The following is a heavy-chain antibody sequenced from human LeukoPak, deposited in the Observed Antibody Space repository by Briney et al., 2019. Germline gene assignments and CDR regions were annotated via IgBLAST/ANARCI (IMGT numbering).Heavy chain of an antibody. CDR1: GFTFSNYG. J-gene: IGHJ4*02. CDR3: ARSYCSGGSCYSFDY. Sequence: GGSLRLSCAASGFTFSNYGMHWVRQAPGKGLEWVAVIWYDGNNKYYADSVKGRFTISRDNSKNTLYLQMNSLRAEDTAVHYCARSYCSGGSCYSFDYWGQGTLVTVSS. V-gene: IGHV3-33*01. CDR2: IWYDGNNK. D-gene: IGHD2-15*01.